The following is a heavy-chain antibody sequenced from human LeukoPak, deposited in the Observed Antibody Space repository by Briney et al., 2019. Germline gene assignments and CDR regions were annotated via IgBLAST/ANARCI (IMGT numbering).Heavy chain of an antibody. CDR1: GFTFSSYA. V-gene: IGHV3-23*01. J-gene: IGHJ4*02. D-gene: IGHD3-10*01. CDR3: AKDQGSGITYFDY. CDR2: ISGSGGST. Sequence: GGSLRLSRAASGFTFSSYAMSWVRQAPGKGLEWVSAISGSGGSTYYADSVKGRFTISRDNSKNTLYLQMNSLRAEDTAVYYCAKDQGSGITYFDYWGQGTLVTVSS.